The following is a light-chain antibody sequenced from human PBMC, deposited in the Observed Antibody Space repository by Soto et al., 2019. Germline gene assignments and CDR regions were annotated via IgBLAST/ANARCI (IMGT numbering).Light chain of an antibody. CDR1: QSVFYSSNNKNY. CDR3: QRYYSTSWT. V-gene: IGKV4-1*01. J-gene: IGKJ1*01. Sequence: DIVMTQSPDSLAVSLGVRATINCKSSQSVFYSSNNKNYLAWYQQKPVQPPKLLIYWASTRESGVPDRFSGSGSGTDFTLTISSLQAEDVAVYYCQRYYSTSWTFGQGTKVEIK. CDR2: WAS.